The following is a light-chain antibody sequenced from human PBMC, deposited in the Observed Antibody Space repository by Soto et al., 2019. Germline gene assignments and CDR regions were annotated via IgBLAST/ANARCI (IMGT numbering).Light chain of an antibody. CDR1: QSVRTY. CDR2: DAS. Sequence: EVVLTQSPATLSLSPGERATLSCMASQSVRTYLAWYQQKPGQVPRLLIHDASSRATGIPDRFSGSGSGTDFTLTISSLEPEDFAVYYCQQRTNWPSSTFGQGTRLEI. J-gene: IGKJ5*01. V-gene: IGKV3-11*01. CDR3: QQRTNWPSST.